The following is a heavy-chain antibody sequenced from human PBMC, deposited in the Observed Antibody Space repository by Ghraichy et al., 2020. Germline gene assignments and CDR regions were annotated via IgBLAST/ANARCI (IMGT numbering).Heavy chain of an antibody. J-gene: IGHJ4*02. V-gene: IGHV3-23*01. Sequence: GGSLRLSCAASGFTFSSYAMSWVRQAPGKGLEWVSAISGSGGSTYYADSVKGRFTISRDNSKNTLYLQMNSLRAEDTAVYYCAKAGGGYCSGGSCPYYFDYWGQGTLVTVSS. CDR1: GFTFSSYA. CDR3: AKAGGGYCSGGSCPYYFDY. CDR2: ISGSGGST. D-gene: IGHD2-15*01.